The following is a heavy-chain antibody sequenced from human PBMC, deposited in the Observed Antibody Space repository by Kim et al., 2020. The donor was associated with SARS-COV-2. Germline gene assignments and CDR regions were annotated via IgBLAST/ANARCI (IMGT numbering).Heavy chain of an antibody. CDR3: TRDSITIFGVVIIDSYYYYMDV. J-gene: IGHJ6*03. V-gene: IGHV3-49*04. Sequence: GGSLRLSCTASGFTFGDYAMSWVRQAPGKGLEWVGFIRSKAYGGTTEYAASVKGRFTISRDDSKSIAYLQMNSLKTEDTAVYYCTRDSITIFGVVIIDSYYYYMDVWGKGTTVTVSS. CDR1: GFTFGDYA. D-gene: IGHD3-3*01. CDR2: IRSKAYGGTT.